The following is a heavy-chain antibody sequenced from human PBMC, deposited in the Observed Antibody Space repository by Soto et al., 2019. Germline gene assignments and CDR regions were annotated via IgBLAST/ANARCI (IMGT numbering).Heavy chain of an antibody. CDR3: TTASFLEWLLSFDY. J-gene: IGHJ4*02. CDR2: IKSKTDGGTT. V-gene: IGHV3-15*01. CDR1: GFTFSSYW. Sequence: GGSLRLSCAASGFTFSSYWMSWVRQAPGKGLEWVGRIKSKTDGGTTDYAAPVKGRFTISRDDSKNTLYLQMNSLKTEDTAVYYCTTASFLEWLLSFDYWGQGTLVTVSS. D-gene: IGHD3-3*01.